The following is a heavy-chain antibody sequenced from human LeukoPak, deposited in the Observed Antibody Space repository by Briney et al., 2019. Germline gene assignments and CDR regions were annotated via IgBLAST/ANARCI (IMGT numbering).Heavy chain of an antibody. Sequence: SETLSLTCTVSGGSISSYYWSWIRQPPGKGLEWIGYIYYSGSTNYNPSLKSRVTISVDTSKNQFSLKLSSVTAADTAVYYCARAYSSGWYERSYYFDYWGQGTLVTVSS. CDR3: ARAYSSGWYERSYYFDY. CDR1: GGSISSYY. V-gene: IGHV4-59*08. CDR2: IYYSGST. J-gene: IGHJ4*02. D-gene: IGHD6-19*01.